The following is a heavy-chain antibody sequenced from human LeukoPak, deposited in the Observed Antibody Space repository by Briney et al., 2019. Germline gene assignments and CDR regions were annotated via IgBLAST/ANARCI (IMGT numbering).Heavy chain of an antibody. CDR3: ARGDCSSTSCYNSYYYYMDV. CDR1: GYTFTSYG. Sequence: ASVKVSCKASGYTFTSYGISWVRQAPGQGLEWMGWISAYNGDRNYAQKLQGRVTMTTDTSTTTAYMELRSLRSDDTAVYYCARGDCSSTSCYNSYYYYMDVWGKGTTVTVSS. V-gene: IGHV1-18*01. CDR2: ISAYNGDR. D-gene: IGHD2-2*01. J-gene: IGHJ6*03.